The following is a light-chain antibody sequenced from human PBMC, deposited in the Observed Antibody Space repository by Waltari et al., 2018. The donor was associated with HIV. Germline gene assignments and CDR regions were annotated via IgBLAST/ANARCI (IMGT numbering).Light chain of an antibody. CDR1: SSNIGGNT. J-gene: IGLJ2*01. V-gene: IGLV1-44*01. Sequence: QSVLTQPPSASGTPGQRVTISCSGSSSNIGGNTVHWYQHLPGPAPKLLIYSNHQRPSGVPDRFSGSKSGTSASLAISGLQSEDEADYYCASRDDSLNGPVFGRGTKLTVL. CDR3: ASRDDSLNGPV. CDR2: SNH.